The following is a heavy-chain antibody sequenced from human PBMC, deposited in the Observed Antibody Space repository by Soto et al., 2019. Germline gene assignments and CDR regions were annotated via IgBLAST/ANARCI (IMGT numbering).Heavy chain of an antibody. D-gene: IGHD3-10*01. CDR1: GFTFSSYS. Sequence: PGGSLRLSCAASGFTFSSYSMNWVRQAPGKGLEWVSSISSSSSYIYYADSVKGRFTISRDNAKNSLYLQMNSLRAEDTAVYYCARDYNCSPVETYNWFDPWGQGNLVTVSS. J-gene: IGHJ5*02. CDR3: ARDYNCSPVETYNWFDP. CDR2: ISSSSSYI. V-gene: IGHV3-21*01.